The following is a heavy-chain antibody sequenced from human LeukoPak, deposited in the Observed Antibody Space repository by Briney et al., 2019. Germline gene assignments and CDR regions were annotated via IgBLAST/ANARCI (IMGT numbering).Heavy chain of an antibody. Sequence: ASVKVSCKASGYTFTSYDINWVPQATGQGLEWMGWMNPNSGNTGYAQKFQGRVTMTRNTSISTAYMELSSLRSEDTAVYYCARGRDSSGWYWLIGIWFAPWGQGTLVTVSS. J-gene: IGHJ5*02. CDR1: GYTFTSYD. D-gene: IGHD6-19*01. V-gene: IGHV1-8*01. CDR2: MNPNSGNT. CDR3: ARGRDSSGWYWLIGIWFAP.